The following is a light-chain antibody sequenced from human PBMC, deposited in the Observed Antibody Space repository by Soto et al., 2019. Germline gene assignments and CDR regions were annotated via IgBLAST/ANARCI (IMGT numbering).Light chain of an antibody. CDR3: QHRSNWPPT. V-gene: IGKV3-11*01. J-gene: IGKJ5*01. CDR2: DAS. CDR1: QNINNY. Sequence: EIVLTQSPATLSLSPGERATLSCRASQNINNYLAWYQQKPGQAPRLLFYDASNRATGIPARFSGSGSGTDFTLTISSLEPEDCAVYYCQHRSNWPPTFGQGTRLEIK.